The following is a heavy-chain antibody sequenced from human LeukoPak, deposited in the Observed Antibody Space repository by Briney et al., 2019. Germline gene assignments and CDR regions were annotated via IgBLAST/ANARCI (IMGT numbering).Heavy chain of an antibody. V-gene: IGHV5-51*01. CDR2: IYPGDSDT. CDR1: GYSFTSYW. J-gene: IGHJ4*02. D-gene: IGHD3-22*01. CDR3: ARQRTYYYDSSGYYSFDY. Sequence: GESLKISCKGSGYSFTSYWIGWVRQMPGKGLEWMGIIYPGDSDTRYSPSFQGQVTISADKSISTAYLQWSSLKASDTAMYYCARQRTYYYDSSGYYSFDYWGQGSLVAVSS.